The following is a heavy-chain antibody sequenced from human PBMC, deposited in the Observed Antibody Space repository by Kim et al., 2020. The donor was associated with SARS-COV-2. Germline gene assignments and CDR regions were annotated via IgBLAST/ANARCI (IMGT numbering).Heavy chain of an antibody. V-gene: IGHV4-34*01. CDR3: ARGYYYDSSGYYGMDV. J-gene: IGHJ6*02. D-gene: IGHD3-22*01. Sequence: SLTSRVTISVDTSKNQFSLKLSSVTAADTAVYYCARGYYYDSSGYYGMDVWGQGTTVTVSS.